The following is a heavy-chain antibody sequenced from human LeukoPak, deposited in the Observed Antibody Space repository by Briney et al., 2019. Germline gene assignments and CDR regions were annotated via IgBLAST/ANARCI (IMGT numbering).Heavy chain of an antibody. CDR2: ISSSSSTI. Sequence: PGGSLRLSCAASGFTFSSYSMNWVRQAPGKGLEWVSYISSSSSTIYYADSVKGRFTISRDNAKNSLYLQMNSLRAEDTAVYYCTNYCSGGSCYSWGQGTLVTVSS. D-gene: IGHD2-15*01. V-gene: IGHV3-48*01. CDR1: GFTFSSYS. CDR3: TNYCSGGSCYS. J-gene: IGHJ4*02.